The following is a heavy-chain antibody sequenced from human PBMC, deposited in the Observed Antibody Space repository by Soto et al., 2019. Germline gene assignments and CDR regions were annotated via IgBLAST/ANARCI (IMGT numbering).Heavy chain of an antibody. D-gene: IGHD2-2*01. V-gene: IGHV4-34*01. CDR1: GGSFSGYY. J-gene: IGHJ6*03. CDR3: ARVQRIVVVPAAAYYMDV. Sequence: SETLSLTCAVYGGSFSGYYWSWIRQPPGKGLEWIGEINHSGSTNYNPSLKSRVTISVDTSKNQFSLRLSSVTAADTALYYCARVQRIVVVPAAAYYMDVWGKGTTVTVSS. CDR2: INHSGST.